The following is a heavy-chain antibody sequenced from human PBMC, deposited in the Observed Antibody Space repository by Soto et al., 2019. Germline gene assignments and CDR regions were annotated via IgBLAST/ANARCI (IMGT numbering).Heavy chain of an antibody. Sequence: ASVKVSCKASGYTFTSYGISWVRQAPGQGLEWMGWISAYNGNTNYAQKLQGRVTMTTDTSTSTAYMELRSLRSDDTAVYYCARDRDIVVVPAAISNYYYGMDVWGQGTMVTVSS. D-gene: IGHD2-2*02. CDR2: ISAYNGNT. J-gene: IGHJ6*02. CDR3: ARDRDIVVVPAAISNYYYGMDV. CDR1: GYTFTSYG. V-gene: IGHV1-18*04.